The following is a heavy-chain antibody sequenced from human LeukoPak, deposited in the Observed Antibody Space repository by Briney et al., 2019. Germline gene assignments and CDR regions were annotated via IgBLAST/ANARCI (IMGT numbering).Heavy chain of an antibody. D-gene: IGHD1-26*01. CDR3: AKVGYSGSYYYYYGMDV. Sequence: GGSLRLSCAASGFTFSSYAMHWVRQAPGKGLEWVAVISYDGSNKYYADSVKGRFTISRDNSKNTLYLQMNSLRAEDTAVYYCAKVGYSGSYYYYYGMDVWGQGTTVTVSS. CDR2: ISYDGSNK. CDR1: GFTFSSYA. V-gene: IGHV3-30-3*01. J-gene: IGHJ6*02.